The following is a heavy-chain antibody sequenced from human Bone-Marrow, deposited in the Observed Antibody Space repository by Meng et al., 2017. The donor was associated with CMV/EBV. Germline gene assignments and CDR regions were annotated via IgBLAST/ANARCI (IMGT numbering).Heavy chain of an antibody. CDR1: GFILSNYS. D-gene: IGHD3-10*01. Sequence: GESLKISCAASGFILSNYSMNWVRQAPGKGLEWVSSISSSGYYIHYAASMRGRFTISRDSAKNSLYLQTNSLRAEDTAVYFCARSRAIKLDALDVWGQGTTVTVSS. V-gene: IGHV3-21*01. J-gene: IGHJ6*02. CDR2: ISSSGYYI. CDR3: ARSRAIKLDALDV.